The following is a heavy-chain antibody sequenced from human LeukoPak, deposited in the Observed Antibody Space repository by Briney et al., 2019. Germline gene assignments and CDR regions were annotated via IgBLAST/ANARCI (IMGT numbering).Heavy chain of an antibody. CDR1: GFTLSSYG. V-gene: IGHV3-33*01. D-gene: IGHD3-10*01. J-gene: IGHJ4*02. CDR3: ARGDYGSGSYPRIFDY. Sequence: GGSLRLSCAASGFTLSSYGMHWVRQAPGKGLEWAAVIWYDGSNKYYADSEKGRFTISRDSSKNTVYLQMNSLRAEDTAVYYCARGDYGSGSYPRIFDYWGQGSLVTVSS. CDR2: IWYDGSNK.